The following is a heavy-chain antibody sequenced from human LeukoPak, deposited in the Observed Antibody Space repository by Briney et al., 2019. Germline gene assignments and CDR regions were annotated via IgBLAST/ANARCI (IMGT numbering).Heavy chain of an antibody. J-gene: IGHJ4*02. CDR3: AKVGVNYDILTGYSNFDY. Sequence: GGSLRLSCAASGFTFTSYEMNWVRQAPGKGLEWVSAISGSGGSTYYADSVKGRFTISRDNSKNTLYLQMNSLRAEDTAVYYCAKVGVNYDILTGYSNFDYWGQGTLVTVSS. V-gene: IGHV3-23*01. CDR1: GFTFTSYE. D-gene: IGHD3-9*01. CDR2: ISGSGGST.